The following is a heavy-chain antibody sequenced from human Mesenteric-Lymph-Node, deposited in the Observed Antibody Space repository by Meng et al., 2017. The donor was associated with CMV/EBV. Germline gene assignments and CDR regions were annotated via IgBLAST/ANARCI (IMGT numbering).Heavy chain of an antibody. J-gene: IGHJ6*02. V-gene: IGHV1-18*01. CDR1: GYTFTSYG. D-gene: IGHD3-10*01. Sequence: ASVKVSCKASGYTFTSYGISWVRQAPGHGLEWMGWISAYNGNTNYAQKLQGRVTMTTDTSTSTAYMELRSLRSDDTAVYYCAREGFGELYNYYYGMDVWGQGTTVTVSS. CDR2: ISAYNGNT. CDR3: AREGFGELYNYYYGMDV.